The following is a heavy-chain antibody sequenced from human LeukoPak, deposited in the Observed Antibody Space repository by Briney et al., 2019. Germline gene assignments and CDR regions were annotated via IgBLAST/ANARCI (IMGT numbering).Heavy chain of an antibody. J-gene: IGHJ6*03. CDR1: GGTFSGSA. CDR2: IIPIFGVA. V-gene: IGHV1-69*13. D-gene: IGHD6-13*01. CDR3: ARDRAAAGHYYYMDV. Sequence: GASVKVSCKASGGTFSGSAISWVPEAPGQGLEWGGGIIPIFGVANYTQKFQGRVTITADESPSTAYMELSSLRSEDTAVYYCARDRAAAGHYYYMDVWGKGTTVTVSS.